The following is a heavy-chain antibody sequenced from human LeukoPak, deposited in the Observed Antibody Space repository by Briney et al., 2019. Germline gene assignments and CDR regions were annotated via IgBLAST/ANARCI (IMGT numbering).Heavy chain of an antibody. CDR1: GYTFTSSA. D-gene: IGHD6-19*01. CDR3: ATDLKKGDSGCFDY. CDR2: INTNTGNP. Sequence: GASVKVSCKASGYTFTSSALNWVRQAPGQGLEWMGRINTNTGNPTYAQGFTGRFVFSLDTSVSTAYLHISSLEAEDTAIYYCATDLKKGDSGCFDYWGQGTLVTVSS. V-gene: IGHV7-4-1*02. J-gene: IGHJ4*02.